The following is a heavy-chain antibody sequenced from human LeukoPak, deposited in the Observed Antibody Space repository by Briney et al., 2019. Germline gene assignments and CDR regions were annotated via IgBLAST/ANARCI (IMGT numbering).Heavy chain of an antibody. CDR3: AKTGGPWD. Sequence: GGSLRLSCAASGFTVSTNFMTWVRQAPGKGMEWVSVIYRDGTTHYADSVKGRFTISRDSLRNTLDLQMNSLRAEDTAVYYCAKTGGPWDWGRGALVTVSS. J-gene: IGHJ4*02. D-gene: IGHD7-27*01. CDR2: IYRDGTT. V-gene: IGHV3-53*01. CDR1: GFTVSTNF.